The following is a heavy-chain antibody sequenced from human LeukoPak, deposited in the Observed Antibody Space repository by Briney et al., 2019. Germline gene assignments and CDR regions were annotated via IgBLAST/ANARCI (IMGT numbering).Heavy chain of an antibody. CDR1: GFTFSTYG. J-gene: IGHJ3*02. Sequence: PGGSLRLSCAASGFTFSTYGMHWVRQAPGKGLERVAFIRSDGTSKYYTDPVKGRFTISRDNSKNTLYLQMNSLRAEDTAVYYCAITPGDFDAFDIWGQGTMVTVSS. CDR3: AITPGDFDAFDI. V-gene: IGHV3-30*02. D-gene: IGHD2-21*02. CDR2: IRSDGTSK.